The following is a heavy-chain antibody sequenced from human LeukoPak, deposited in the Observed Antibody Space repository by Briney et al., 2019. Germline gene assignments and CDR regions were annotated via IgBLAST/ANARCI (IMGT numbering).Heavy chain of an antibody. V-gene: IGHV3-74*01. CDR1: GFTVSSYW. CDR3: AKGLARFGYGALLDY. Sequence: GRSLRLSCAASGFTVSSYWMHWVRQAPGKWLVWVSLVISEGSSTSYADSVKGRFTISRDNAKNTLYLQMTSLRSDDTAVYYCAKGLARFGYGALLDYWGQGTLVTVSS. D-gene: IGHD4/OR15-4a*01. CDR2: VISEGSST. J-gene: IGHJ4*02.